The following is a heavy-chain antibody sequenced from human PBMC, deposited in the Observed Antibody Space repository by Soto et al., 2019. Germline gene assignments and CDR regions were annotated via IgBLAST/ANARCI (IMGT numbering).Heavy chain of an antibody. CDR1: GYTFIDYY. Sequence: DSVKVSCKPSGYTFIDYYLPWVLQAPGQGLEWMGWIDPKSGRTNYAQKLQGRVALTRDTSINTAYMELTWLTSDDTAVYYCARGTAGGNDFWGQGTLVTVSS. V-gene: IGHV1-2*02. CDR3: ARGTAGGNDF. J-gene: IGHJ4*02. D-gene: IGHD5-12*01. CDR2: IDPKSGRT.